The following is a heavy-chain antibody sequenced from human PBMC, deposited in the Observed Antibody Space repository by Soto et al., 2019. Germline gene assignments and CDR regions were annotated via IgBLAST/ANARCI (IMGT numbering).Heavy chain of an antibody. V-gene: IGHV4-31*03. CDR3: ARTLITMVRGVTPVWFDP. CDR2: IYYSGST. D-gene: IGHD3-10*01. J-gene: IGHJ5*02. CDR1: GGSISSGGYY. Sequence: PSDTLSLTCTVSGGSISSGGYYWSWIRQHPGKGLEWIGYIYYSGSTYYNPSLKSRVTISVDTSKNQFSLKLSSVTAGDTAVYYCARTLITMVRGVTPVWFDPWGQGTLVTVSS.